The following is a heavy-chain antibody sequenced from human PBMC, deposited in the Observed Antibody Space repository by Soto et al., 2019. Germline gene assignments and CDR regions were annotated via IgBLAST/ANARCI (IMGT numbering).Heavy chain of an antibody. J-gene: IGHJ4*02. Sequence: GGSLRLSCAASGFTFRNHGMHWVRQAPGKGLEWVAVIWYDGSNAYYADSVKGRVTISRDNSKNTLSLQMNSLRAEDTAIYYCARDRSSTYFDYWGQGTQVTVSS. CDR3: ARDRSSTYFDY. V-gene: IGHV3-33*01. CDR1: GFTFRNHG. CDR2: IWYDGSNA. D-gene: IGHD6-19*01.